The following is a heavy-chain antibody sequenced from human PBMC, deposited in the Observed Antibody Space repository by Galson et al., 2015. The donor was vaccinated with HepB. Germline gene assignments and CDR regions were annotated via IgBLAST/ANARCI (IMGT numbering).Heavy chain of an antibody. D-gene: IGHD2-15*01. CDR1: GDSISSSTFY. J-gene: IGHJ4*02. Sequence: ETLSLTCTVSGDSISSSTFYWGWIRQPPGKGLEWVGSIFYSGSTFYDPSLKSRVPISLDTSKNQFSLNLNSVTAADTAVYYCARHCYCSGGSCYSGGLYFDYWGQGTLVTVSS. V-gene: IGHV4-39*01. CDR2: IFYSGST. CDR3: ARHCYCSGGSCYSGGLYFDY.